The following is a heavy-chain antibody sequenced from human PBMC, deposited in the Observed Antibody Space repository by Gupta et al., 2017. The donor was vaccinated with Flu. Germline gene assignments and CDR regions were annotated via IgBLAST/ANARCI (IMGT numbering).Heavy chain of an antibody. CDR1: GFTFSSYE. D-gene: IGHD6-6*01. CDR3: ASIAARPSTFDY. Sequence: EVQLVESGGGLVQPGGSLRLSCPASGFTFSSYEMNWVRQAPGKGLEWVSYISSSGSTIYYADSVKGRFTISRDNAKNSLYLQMNSLRAEDTAVYYCASIAARPSTFDYWGQGTLVTVSS. CDR2: ISSSGSTI. J-gene: IGHJ4*02. V-gene: IGHV3-48*03.